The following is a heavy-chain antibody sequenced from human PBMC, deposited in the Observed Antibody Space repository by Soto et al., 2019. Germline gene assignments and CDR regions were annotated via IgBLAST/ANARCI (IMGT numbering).Heavy chain of an antibody. D-gene: IGHD3-16*01. Sequence: QVQLQQWGAGLLKPSETLSLTCAVYGGSFSGYYWSWIRQPPGKGLEWIGEINHSGSTNYNPSLKSRVTISVDTSKNQFSLKLSSVTAADTAVYYCARGYRRGSPCDYWGQGTLVTVSS. J-gene: IGHJ4*02. CDR3: ARGYRRGSPCDY. V-gene: IGHV4-34*01. CDR1: GGSFSGYY. CDR2: INHSGST.